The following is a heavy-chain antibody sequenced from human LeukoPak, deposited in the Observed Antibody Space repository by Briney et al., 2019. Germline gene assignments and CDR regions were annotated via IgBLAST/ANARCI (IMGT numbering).Heavy chain of an antibody. J-gene: IGHJ4*02. D-gene: IGHD2-21*01. CDR2: IYYSGST. CDR1: GGSISNKY. V-gene: IGHV4-59*01. Sequence: SETLSLTCSISGGSISNKYWSWIRQPPGKGLEWIGYIYYSGSTNYNPSLKSRVTISVDTSKNQFSLKLSSVTAADTAVYYCARAVYCGGDCQLPYFDYWGQGTLVTVSS. CDR3: ARAVYCGGDCQLPYFDY.